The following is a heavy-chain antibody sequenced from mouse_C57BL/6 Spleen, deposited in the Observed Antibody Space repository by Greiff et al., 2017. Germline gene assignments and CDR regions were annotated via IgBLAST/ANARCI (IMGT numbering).Heavy chain of an antibody. D-gene: IGHD2-1*01. V-gene: IGHV1-15*01. J-gene: IGHJ3*01. CDR3: KRGYGNSGFAY. CDR2: IDPETGGT. CDR1: GYTFTDYE. Sequence: QVQLKQSGAELVRPGASVTLSCKASGYTFTDYEMHWVKQTPVHGLEWIGAIDPETGGTAYNQKFKGKAILTADKSSSTAYMELRSLTSEDSAVYYCKRGYGNSGFAYWGQGTLVTVSA.